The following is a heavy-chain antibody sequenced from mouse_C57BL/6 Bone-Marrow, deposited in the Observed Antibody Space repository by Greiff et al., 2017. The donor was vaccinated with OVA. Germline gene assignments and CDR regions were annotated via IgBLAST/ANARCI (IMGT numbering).Heavy chain of an antibody. CDR2: IRNKANGYTT. CDR3: ARSSNYYGSRPYFDV. Sequence: EVKLMESGGGLVQPGGSLSLSCAASGFTLTDYYMSWVRQPPGKALEWLGFIRNKANGYTTEYSASVKGRFTISRDNSQSILYLQMNALRAEDSATYYCARSSNYYGSRPYFDVWGTGTTVTVSS. V-gene: IGHV7-3*01. J-gene: IGHJ1*03. D-gene: IGHD1-1*01. CDR1: GFTLTDYY.